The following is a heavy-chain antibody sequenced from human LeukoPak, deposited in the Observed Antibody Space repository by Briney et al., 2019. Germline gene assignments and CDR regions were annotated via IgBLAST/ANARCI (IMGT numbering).Heavy chain of an antibody. CDR2: IYSGGRT. V-gene: IGHV3-53*01. CDR1: GFTVSSNY. D-gene: IGHD3-22*01. J-gene: IGHJ6*02. CDR3: ARGKTYYYDSSGSGGDYYGMDV. Sequence: GGSLRLSCAASGFTVSSNYMSWVRQAPGKGLEWVSVIYSGGRTYYADSVEGRFTISRDNSKNTLYLQMNSLRAEDTAVYYCARGKTYYYDSSGSGGDYYGMDVWGQGTTVTVSS.